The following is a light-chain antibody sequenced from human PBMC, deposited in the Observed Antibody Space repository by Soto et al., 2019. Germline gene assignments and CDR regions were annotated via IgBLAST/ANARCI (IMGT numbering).Light chain of an antibody. CDR1: SGHSSYA. Sequence: QLVLTQSPSASASLGASVKLTCTLSSGHSSYAIAWYQQWPEKGPQYLMKLNSDGSHSKGDGIPDRFSGSSSGAERYLTISSLQSEDEADYYCQTWGTGIRVFGGGTKLTVL. CDR2: LNSDGSH. J-gene: IGLJ3*02. V-gene: IGLV4-69*01. CDR3: QTWGTGIRV.